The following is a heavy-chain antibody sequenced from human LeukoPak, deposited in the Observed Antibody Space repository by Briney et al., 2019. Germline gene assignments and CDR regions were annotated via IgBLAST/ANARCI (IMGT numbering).Heavy chain of an antibody. CDR2: VSPNNGGT. CDR3: ATLLWFGDFDY. J-gene: IGHJ4*02. CDR1: GYLFTGFF. V-gene: IGHV1-2*02. Sequence: ASVKVSCKTSGYLFTGFFIHWVRQAPGQGLEWMGSVSPNNGGTSYAQRFQGRVNMTSDTSTRTAYLQLSGLRFDDTAVHYCATLLWFGDFDYWGQGTPVTVS. D-gene: IGHD3-10*01.